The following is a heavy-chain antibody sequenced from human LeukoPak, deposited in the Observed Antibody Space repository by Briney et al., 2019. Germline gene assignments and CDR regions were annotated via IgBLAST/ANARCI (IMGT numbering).Heavy chain of an antibody. CDR3: AKDWKRWLQLFLLSFDY. D-gene: IGHD5-24*01. V-gene: IGHV3-23*01. CDR1: GFTFSSYA. CDR2: ISGSGGST. J-gene: IGHJ4*02. Sequence: GGSLRLSCAASGFTFSSYAMSWVRQAPGKGLEWGSSISGSGGSTYYADSGKGRFTIPRDNSKNTLYLQMNSLRAEDTAVYYCAKDWKRWLQLFLLSFDYWGQGTLVTVSS.